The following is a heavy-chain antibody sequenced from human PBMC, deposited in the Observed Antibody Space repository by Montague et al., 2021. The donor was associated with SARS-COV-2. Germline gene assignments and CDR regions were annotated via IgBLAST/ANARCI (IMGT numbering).Heavy chain of an antibody. J-gene: IGHJ3*02. CDR3: ARIQATVNAFDI. Sequence: PPLVKPTQTLTLTCTFSGFSLSTSGMCVSWIRQPPGKALEWLARIDWDXDKYYSTSLKTRLTISKDTSKNQVVLTMTNMDPVDTATYYCARIQATVNAFDIWGQGAMVTVSS. CDR1: GFSLSTSGMC. CDR2: IDWDXDK. V-gene: IGHV2-70*11. D-gene: IGHD4-17*01.